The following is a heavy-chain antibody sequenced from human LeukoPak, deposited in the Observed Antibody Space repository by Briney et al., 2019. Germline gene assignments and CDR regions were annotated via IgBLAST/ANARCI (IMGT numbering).Heavy chain of an antibody. V-gene: IGHV3-23*01. CDR3: AKVDIVVVTAIDV. J-gene: IGHJ6*02. D-gene: IGHD2-21*02. Sequence: GGSLRLSCAASGFTFSSYAMSWVRQAPGKGLEWVSAISGSGGSTYYTDSVKGRFTISRDNSKNTLYLQMNSLRAEDTAVYYCAKVDIVVVTAIDVRGQGTTVTVSS. CDR2: ISGSGGST. CDR1: GFTFSSYA.